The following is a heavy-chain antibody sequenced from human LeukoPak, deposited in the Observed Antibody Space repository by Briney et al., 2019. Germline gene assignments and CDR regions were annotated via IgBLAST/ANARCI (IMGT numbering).Heavy chain of an antibody. CDR1: GFTFSSYA. D-gene: IGHD3-16*01. CDR2: ISYDGSNK. CDR3: ARRTLYYYGMDV. Sequence: GGSLRLSCAASGFTFSSYAMHWVRQAPGKGLEWVAVISYDGSNKYYADSVKGRFTISRDNSKNTLYLQMNSLRAEDTAVYYCARRTLYYYGMDVWGQGTTVTVSS. V-gene: IGHV3-30*04. J-gene: IGHJ6*02.